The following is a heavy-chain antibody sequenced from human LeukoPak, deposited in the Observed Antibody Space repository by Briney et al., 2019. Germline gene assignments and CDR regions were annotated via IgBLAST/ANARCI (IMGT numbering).Heavy chain of an antibody. CDR2: ISGSGGST. V-gene: IGHV3-23*01. CDR3: ARARWGSSRPHY. CDR1: GFTFSSYG. Sequence: GGSLRLSCAASGFTFSSYGRRWVRQAPGKGLEWVAAISGSGGSTYYVDSVKGRFTISRDNSKNTLYLQMHSMRAEDTAVYYCARARWGSSRPHYWGQGTLVTVSS. J-gene: IGHJ4*02. D-gene: IGHD6-6*01.